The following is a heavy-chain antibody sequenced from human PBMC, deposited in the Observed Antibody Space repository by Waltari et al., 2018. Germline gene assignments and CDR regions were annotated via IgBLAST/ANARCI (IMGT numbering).Heavy chain of an antibody. V-gene: IGHV3-33*01. CDR2: IWYDGSNK. CDR3: ARDYYGMDV. Sequence: QVQLVESGGGVVQPGRSLRLSCAASGFTFSSYGMHWVRQAPGKGLEWVAVIWYDGSNKYYADSVKGRFTISRDNSKNTLYLQMNSLRAEDTAGYYCARDYYGMDVWGQGTTVTVSS. CDR1: GFTFSSYG. J-gene: IGHJ6*02.